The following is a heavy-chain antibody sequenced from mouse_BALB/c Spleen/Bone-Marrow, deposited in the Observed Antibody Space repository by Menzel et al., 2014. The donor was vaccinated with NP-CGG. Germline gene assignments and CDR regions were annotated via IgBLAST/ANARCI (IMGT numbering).Heavy chain of an antibody. D-gene: IGHD2-1*01. CDR3: ARGGNFAWFAY. V-gene: IGHV5-17*02. CDR1: GFTFSSFG. J-gene: IGHJ3*01. Sequence: EVMLVESGGGLVQPGGSRKLSCAASGFTFSSFGMHWVRQAPEKGLEWVAYISSGSSTIYYADTVKGRFTISRDNPKNTLFLQMTGLRSEDTAMYYCARGGNFAWFAYWGQGTLVTVSA. CDR2: ISSGSSTI.